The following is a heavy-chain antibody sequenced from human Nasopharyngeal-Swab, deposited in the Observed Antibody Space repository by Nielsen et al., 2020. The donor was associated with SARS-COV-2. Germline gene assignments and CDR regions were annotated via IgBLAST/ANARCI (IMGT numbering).Heavy chain of an antibody. Sequence: ASVKVSCKASGYTFTSYDINWVRQATGQGLEWMGWMNPNSGNTGYAQKFQGRVTMTRNTSISTAYMELSSLRSEDTAVYYCARWSSPDDAFDIWGQGTMVTVSS. CDR2: MNPNSGNT. CDR1: GYTFTSYD. V-gene: IGHV1-8*01. D-gene: IGHD6-13*01. J-gene: IGHJ3*02. CDR3: ARWSSPDDAFDI.